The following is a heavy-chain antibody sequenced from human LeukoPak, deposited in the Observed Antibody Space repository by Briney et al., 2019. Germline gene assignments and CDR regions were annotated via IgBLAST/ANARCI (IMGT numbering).Heavy chain of an antibody. CDR1: GYTFTSYG. CDR2: ISAYSGNT. J-gene: IGHJ4*02. V-gene: IGHV1-18*01. D-gene: IGHD3-22*01. CDR3: ARLTLTYYYDSSGYSFDY. Sequence: ASVKVSCKASGYTFTSYGISWVRQAPGQGLEWMGWISAYSGNTNYAQKLQGRVTMTTDTSTSTAYMELRSLRSDDTAVYYCARLTLTYYYDSSGYSFDYWGQGTLVTVSS.